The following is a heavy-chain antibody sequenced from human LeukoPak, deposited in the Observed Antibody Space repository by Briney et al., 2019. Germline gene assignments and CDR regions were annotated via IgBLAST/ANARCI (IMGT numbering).Heavy chain of an antibody. V-gene: IGHV3-30-3*01. CDR3: ARDRGVAARPLDY. Sequence: PGGSLRLSCAASGFTFSSYAMRWVRQALGKGLEWVAVISYDGSNKYYADSVKGRFTISRDNSKNTLYLQMNSLRAEDTAVYYCARDRGVAARPLDYWGQGTLVTVSS. CDR1: GFTFSSYA. D-gene: IGHD6-6*01. J-gene: IGHJ4*02. CDR2: ISYDGSNK.